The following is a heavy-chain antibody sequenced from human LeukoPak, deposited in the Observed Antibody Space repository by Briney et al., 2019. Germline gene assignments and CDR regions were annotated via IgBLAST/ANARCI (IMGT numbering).Heavy chain of an antibody. V-gene: IGHV3-48*01. Sequence: PGGSLRLSCEASGFTFSDYSMNWVRQAPGEGLEWLSYITSTSDTIYYADSVKGRFTSSRDNAKNSVYLQMNNLRAEDTAVYYCARSSGYPFFDYWGQGTLVTVSS. D-gene: IGHD3-22*01. CDR3: ARSSGYPFFDY. CDR2: ITSTSDTI. CDR1: GFTFSDYS. J-gene: IGHJ4*02.